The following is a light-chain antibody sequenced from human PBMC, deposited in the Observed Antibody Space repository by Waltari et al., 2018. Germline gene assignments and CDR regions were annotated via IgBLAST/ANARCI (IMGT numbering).Light chain of an antibody. Sequence: DLQMTQSPSSLSASAGDRVTITCRPSQGISTYLNWYQQKPGKAPKRLIYAASSLESGVPARFSGSGSGTDFTLTISSLQPEDFATYYCLQYNSNPPTFGQGTKVEIK. CDR1: QGISTY. CDR2: AAS. V-gene: IGKV1-17*01. CDR3: LQYNSNPPT. J-gene: IGKJ1*01.